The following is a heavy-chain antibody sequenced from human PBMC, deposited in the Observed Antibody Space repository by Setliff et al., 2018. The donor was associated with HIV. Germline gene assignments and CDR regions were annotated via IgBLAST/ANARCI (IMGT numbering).Heavy chain of an antibody. CDR3: ARAPIAAAANYYYYYMDV. J-gene: IGHJ6*03. CDR1: GFTFSSYD. V-gene: IGHV3-33*01. Sequence: PGGSLRLSCAASGFTFSSYDMHWVRQAPGKGLQWVALLWYDGNNKYYADSVKGRFTISRDNSKNTLYLQMNGLRAEDTAVYYCARAPIAAAANYYYYYMDVWGTGTTVTVSS. D-gene: IGHD6-13*01. CDR2: LWYDGNNK.